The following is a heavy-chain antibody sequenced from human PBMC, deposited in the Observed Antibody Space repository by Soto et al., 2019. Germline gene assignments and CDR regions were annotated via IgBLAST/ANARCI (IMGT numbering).Heavy chain of an antibody. J-gene: IGHJ3*02. Sequence: GGSLRLSCAASGFTVSSNYMSWVRQAPGKGLEWVSVIYSGGSTYYADSVKGRFTISRHNSKNTLYLQMNSLRAEDTAVYYCASGIVVVPAAHGAFDIWGQGTMVTVSS. V-gene: IGHV3-53*04. CDR1: GFTVSSNY. D-gene: IGHD2-2*01. CDR3: ASGIVVVPAAHGAFDI. CDR2: IYSGGST.